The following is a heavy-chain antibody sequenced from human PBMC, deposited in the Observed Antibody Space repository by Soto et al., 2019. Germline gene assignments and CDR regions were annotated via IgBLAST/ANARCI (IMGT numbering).Heavy chain of an antibody. D-gene: IGHD4-17*01. Sequence: SVKVSCKASGGTFSSYAISWVRQAPGQGLEWMGGIIPIFGTANYAQKFQGRVTITADESTSTAYMELSSLRSEDTAVYYCARFDYGGNSSFDYWGQGTLVTVSS. CDR2: IIPIFGTA. J-gene: IGHJ4*02. CDR1: GGTFSSYA. V-gene: IGHV1-69*13. CDR3: ARFDYGGNSSFDY.